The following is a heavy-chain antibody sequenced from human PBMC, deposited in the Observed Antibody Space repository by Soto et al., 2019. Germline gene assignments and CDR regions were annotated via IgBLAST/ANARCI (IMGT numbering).Heavy chain of an antibody. J-gene: IGHJ6*02. Sequence: EVQLVESGGGLVQPGGSLRLSCAASGFTFSSYSMNWVRQAPGKGLEWVSYISSSSSTIYYADSVKGRFTISRDNAKNSLYLQMDSLRDEDTAVYYCAREGGGAERYVYYYGMDVWGQGTTVTVSS. V-gene: IGHV3-48*02. CDR3: AREGGGAERYVYYYGMDV. D-gene: IGHD3-16*01. CDR2: ISSSSSTI. CDR1: GFTFSSYS.